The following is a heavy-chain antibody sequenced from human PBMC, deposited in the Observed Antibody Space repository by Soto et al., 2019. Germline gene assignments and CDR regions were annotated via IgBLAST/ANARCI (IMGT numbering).Heavy chain of an antibody. CDR3: ASLLTAALFSYDL. CDR2: IYWHGDK. J-gene: IGHJ5*02. D-gene: IGHD7-27*01. V-gene: IGHV2-5*01. CDR1: GFSHSTSGVA. Sequence: KESGPTLVKPTQTLTLTCTLSGFSHSTSGVAVGWIRQPQGKALEWLGHIYWHGDKYFRTSLKSRLSLTKDTYKNQVVLTVTNVDPVDTGTDYCASLLTAALFSYDLWCQGTLVTVSS.